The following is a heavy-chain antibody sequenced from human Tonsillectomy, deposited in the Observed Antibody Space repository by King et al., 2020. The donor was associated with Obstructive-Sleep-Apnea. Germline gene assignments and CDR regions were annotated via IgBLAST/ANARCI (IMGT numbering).Heavy chain of an antibody. CDR1: GGSFSDYY. V-gene: IGHV4-34*01. J-gene: IGHJ5*02. CDR3: ARGSGAADVNWVDP. D-gene: IGHD6-13*01. Sequence: VQLQQWGAGLLKPSETLSLTCAVYGGSFSDYYWSWIRQPPGKGLEWIGEINHSGSTNYNPSLKSRVSISVDMSKSQFSLKLTFVTAADTAVYYCARGSGAADVNWVDPWGQGALVTVSS. CDR2: INHSGST.